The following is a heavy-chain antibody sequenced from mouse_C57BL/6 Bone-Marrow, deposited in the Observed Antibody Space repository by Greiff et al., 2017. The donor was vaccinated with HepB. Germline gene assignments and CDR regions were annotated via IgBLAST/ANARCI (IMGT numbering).Heavy chain of an antibody. Sequence: EVMLVESGGGLVKPGGSLKLSCAASGFTFSSYAMSWVRQTPEKRLEWVATISDGGSYTYYPDNVKGRFTISRDNAKNNLYLQMSHLKSEDTAMYYCARDYYYVMDAMDYWGQGTSVTVSS. V-gene: IGHV5-4*03. CDR2: ISDGGSYT. CDR3: ARDYYYVMDAMDY. J-gene: IGHJ4*01. D-gene: IGHD1-1*01. CDR1: GFTFSSYA.